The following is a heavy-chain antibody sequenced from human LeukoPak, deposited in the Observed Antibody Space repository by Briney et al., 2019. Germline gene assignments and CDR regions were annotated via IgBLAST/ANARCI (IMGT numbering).Heavy chain of an antibody. J-gene: IGHJ4*02. CDR3: ARGSSWYSFDY. Sequence: SVKVSCKASGYSFTSYGISWVRQAPGQELEWMGGIIPIFGTANYAQKFQGRVTITTDESTSTAYMELSSLRSEDTAVYYCARGSSWYSFDYWGQGTLVTVSS. CDR1: GYSFTSYG. CDR2: IIPIFGTA. D-gene: IGHD6-13*01. V-gene: IGHV1-69*05.